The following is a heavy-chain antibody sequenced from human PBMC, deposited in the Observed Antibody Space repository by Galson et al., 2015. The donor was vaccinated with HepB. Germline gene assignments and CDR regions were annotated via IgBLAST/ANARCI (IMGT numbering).Heavy chain of an antibody. CDR3: ARDGMEVVVRGHYFDY. Sequence: SLRLSCAASGFTFSSYSMNWVRQAPGKGLEWVSYISSSSSTIYYADSVKGRFTISRDNAKNSLYLQMNSLRAEDTAVYYCARDGMEVVVRGHYFDYWGQGTLVTVSS. V-gene: IGHV3-48*04. CDR1: GFTFSSYS. CDR2: ISSSSSTI. D-gene: IGHD3-22*01. J-gene: IGHJ4*02.